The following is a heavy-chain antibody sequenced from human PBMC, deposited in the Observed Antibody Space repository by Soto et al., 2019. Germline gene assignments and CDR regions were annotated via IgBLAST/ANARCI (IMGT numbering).Heavy chain of an antibody. CDR3: ARVTLSSTWSNNWFDP. CDR1: GGSISSSRYY. D-gene: IGHD6-13*01. CDR2: IYYSGRT. V-gene: IGHV4-39*01. Sequence: QLQLQESGPGLVKPSETLSLTCTVSGGSISSSRYYWGWIRQPPGKGLEWIGSIYYSGRTYYNPSLKSRVTISVDTSKNQFSLKLSSVTAADTAVYYCARVTLSSTWSNNWFDPWGQGTLVTVSS. J-gene: IGHJ5*02.